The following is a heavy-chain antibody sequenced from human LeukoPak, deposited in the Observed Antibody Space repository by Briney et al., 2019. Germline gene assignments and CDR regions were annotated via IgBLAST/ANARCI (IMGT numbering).Heavy chain of an antibody. D-gene: IGHD5-24*01. V-gene: IGHV5-51*01. Sequence: GASLQISCKGSGYRFTSYWIGWVRPLPGKGLGWMGIIYPGDSDTRYSPSFQGQVTISADKSISTAYLQWSSLKASDTAMYYCARRPLMFDGYDAFDIWGQGTMVTVSS. CDR3: ARRPLMFDGYDAFDI. CDR1: GYRFTSYW. J-gene: IGHJ3*02. CDR2: IYPGDSDT.